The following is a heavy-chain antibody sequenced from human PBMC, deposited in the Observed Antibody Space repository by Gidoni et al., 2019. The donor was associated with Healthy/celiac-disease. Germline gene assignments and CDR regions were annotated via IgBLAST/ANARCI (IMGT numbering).Heavy chain of an antibody. CDR1: GFTFGDDA. Sequence: EVQLVESGGGLVQPGRSLRLSCTASGFTFGDDAMSWCRQAPGKGLEWVGFIRSRAYGGTTEYAASVKGRFTISRDDSKSIAYLQMNSLKTEDTAVYYCTREEGGYCSGGSCYLDYFYYYMDVWGKGTTVTVSS. CDR3: TREEGGYCSGGSCYLDYFYYYMDV. CDR2: IRSRAYGGTT. D-gene: IGHD2-15*01. V-gene: IGHV3-49*03. J-gene: IGHJ6*03.